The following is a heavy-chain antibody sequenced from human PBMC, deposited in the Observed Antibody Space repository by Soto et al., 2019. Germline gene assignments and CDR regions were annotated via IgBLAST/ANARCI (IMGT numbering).Heavy chain of an antibody. J-gene: IGHJ4*02. V-gene: IGHV2-5*02. CDR3: AHRPALGYCSTSSCYSPYYFDY. D-gene: IGHD2-2*02. CDR1: GFSLSTSGVG. CDR2: IYWDDDK. Sequence: QITLKESGPALVKPTQTLTLTCTFSGFSLSTSGVGVGWIRQPPGEALEWLALIYWDDDKRYSSSLKSRLTFTKDTSKNQVVLTMTIVDPVDTATYYCAHRPALGYCSTSSCYSPYYFDYWGQGTRVTVSP.